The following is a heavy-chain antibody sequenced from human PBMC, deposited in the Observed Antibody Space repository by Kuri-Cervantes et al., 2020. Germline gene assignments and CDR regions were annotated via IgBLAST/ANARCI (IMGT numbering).Heavy chain of an antibody. CDR2: ISWNSGSI. D-gene: IGHD5-18*01. V-gene: IGHV3-9*01. Sequence: LSLTCAASGFTFDDYAMHWVRQAPGKGLEWVSGISWNSGSIGYADSVKGRFTISRDNAKNSLYLQMNSLRAEDTALYYCAKAGSMVTHYYFDYWGQGTLVTVSS. CDR3: AKAGSMVTHYYFDY. CDR1: GFTFDDYA. J-gene: IGHJ4*02.